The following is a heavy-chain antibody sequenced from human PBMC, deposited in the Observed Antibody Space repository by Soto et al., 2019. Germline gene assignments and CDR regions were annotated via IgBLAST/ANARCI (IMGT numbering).Heavy chain of an antibody. CDR1: GYTFTTYG. J-gene: IGHJ5*02. D-gene: IGHD6-6*01. Sequence: GASVKVSCKASGYTFTTYGITWVRQAPGQGLEWLGWISTYNGNTNYAQKVQDRVTMTTDTSTSTAYMEVRSLRYDDTAVYYCARTGDSSSYDPWGQGTRVTVAS. CDR2: ISTYNGNT. CDR3: ARTGDSSSYDP. V-gene: IGHV1-18*01.